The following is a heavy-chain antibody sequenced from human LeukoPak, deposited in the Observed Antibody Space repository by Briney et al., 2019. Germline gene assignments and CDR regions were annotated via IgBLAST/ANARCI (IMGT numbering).Heavy chain of an antibody. CDR3: ARTGQDIVVVPAASAGNWFDP. J-gene: IGHJ5*02. V-gene: IGHV3-11*04. CDR1: GFTFSDYY. Sequence: PGGSLRLSCAASGFTFSDYYMSWIRQAPGKGLEWVSYISSSGSTIYYADSVKGRFTISRDNSKNTLYLQMNSLRAEDTAVYYCARTGQDIVVVPAASAGNWFDPWGQGTLVTVSS. D-gene: IGHD2-2*01. CDR2: ISSSGSTI.